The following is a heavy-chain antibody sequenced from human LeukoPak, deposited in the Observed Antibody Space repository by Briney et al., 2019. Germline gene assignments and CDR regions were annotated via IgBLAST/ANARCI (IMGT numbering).Heavy chain of an antibody. CDR2: IYSDGST. D-gene: IGHD6-13*01. V-gene: IGHV3-53*01. CDR1: GFTVSSNY. J-gene: IGHJ4*02. Sequence: GGSLRLSCAASGFTVSSNYMSWVRQAPGKGPEWVSVIYSDGSTYYADSVKGRFTISRDTSKNTLYLQMNSLRTEDTAVYYCARDLAAGGTYPHYLGRGTLVSVSS. CDR3: ARDLAAGGTYPHY.